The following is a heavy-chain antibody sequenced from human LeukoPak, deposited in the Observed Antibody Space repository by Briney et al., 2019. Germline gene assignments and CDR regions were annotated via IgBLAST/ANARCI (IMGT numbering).Heavy chain of an antibody. CDR1: GGSISSGGYS. Sequence: SETLSLTCAVSGGSISSGGYSWSWIRQPPGKGLEWIGYIYHSGSTYYNPSLKSRVTISVDRSKNQFSLKLSSVTAADTAVYYCAREGGSTSNWFDPWGQGTLVTVSS. V-gene: IGHV4-30-2*01. CDR2: IYHSGST. J-gene: IGHJ5*02. D-gene: IGHD2-2*01. CDR3: AREGGSTSNWFDP.